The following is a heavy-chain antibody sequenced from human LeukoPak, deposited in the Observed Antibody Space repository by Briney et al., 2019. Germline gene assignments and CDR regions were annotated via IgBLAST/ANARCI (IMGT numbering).Heavy chain of an antibody. CDR1: GFTFSNYA. Sequence: PGGSLRLSCAASGFTFSNYAMNWVRQAPGKGLEWVSTISGSGGSTYYADSVNGRFTISRDNSKNTLYLQMNSLRAEDTAVYYCAKGAGYDFWSGYYTSWGQGTLVTVSS. CDR3: AKGAGYDFWSGYYTS. CDR2: ISGSGGST. D-gene: IGHD3-3*01. V-gene: IGHV3-23*01. J-gene: IGHJ5*02.